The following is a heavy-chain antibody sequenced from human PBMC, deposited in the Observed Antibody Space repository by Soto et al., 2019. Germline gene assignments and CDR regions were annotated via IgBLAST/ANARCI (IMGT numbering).Heavy chain of an antibody. V-gene: IGHV4-39*02. Sequence: PSQTLSLTCTVTGGSVFTSSSLWVWVRQAPGKGLEWLGQIFYTVTTYYNPSLGSRITMSVDSSNSLFSLRLSSVTAADTALYYCARLGGITEFTGPWYKLDQWGRGILVTVS. CDR2: IFYTVTT. D-gene: IGHD1-1*01. CDR1: GGSVFTSSSL. CDR3: ARLGGITEFTGPWYKLDQ. J-gene: IGHJ4*02.